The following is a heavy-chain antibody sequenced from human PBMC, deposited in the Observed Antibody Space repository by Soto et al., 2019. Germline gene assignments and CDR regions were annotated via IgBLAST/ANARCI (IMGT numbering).Heavy chain of an antibody. D-gene: IGHD6-25*01. V-gene: IGHV4-39*01. CDR3: ARRRVGQRTAGMDV. Sequence: PSETLSLTCTVSGGSISSSSYYWGWIRQPPGKGLEWIGSIYYSGSTYYNPSLKSRVTISVDTSKNQFSLKLSSVTAADTAVYYCARRRVGQRTAGMDVWGQGTTVTVSS. J-gene: IGHJ6*02. CDR1: GGSISSSSYY. CDR2: IYYSGST.